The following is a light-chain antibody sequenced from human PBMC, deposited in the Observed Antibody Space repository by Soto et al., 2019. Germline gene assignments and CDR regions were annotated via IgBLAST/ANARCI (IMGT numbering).Light chain of an antibody. J-gene: IGKJ1*01. CDR1: QSIRTY. CDR2: AAS. V-gene: IGKV1-39*01. CDR3: QQSYIIPWT. Sequence: DIQMTQSVSSLSASVGDRVTITCRASQSIRTYLNWYQQKLGKGPKLLIYAASSLQGGVPSKFSGSGSGTEFTLTIDSLQPEDFATYSCQQSYIIPWTFGQGTKVEVK.